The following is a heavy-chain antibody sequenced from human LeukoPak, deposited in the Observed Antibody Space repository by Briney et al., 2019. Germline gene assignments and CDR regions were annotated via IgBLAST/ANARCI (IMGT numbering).Heavy chain of an antibody. CDR2: INDSGST. V-gene: IGHV4-59*01. J-gene: IGHJ4*02. CDR3: ARAVHYSGTSDQYTGGWYYFDL. D-gene: IGHD3-10*01. CDR1: GDSMNNYY. Sequence: SETLSLTCTVFGDSMNNYYWSWIRQPPGQGLEWIGNINDSGSTNSNPSLKSRATISVDMSRKHFFLDLSSVTAADTAVYYCARAVHYSGTSDQYTGGWYYFDLWGQGTLVTVSS.